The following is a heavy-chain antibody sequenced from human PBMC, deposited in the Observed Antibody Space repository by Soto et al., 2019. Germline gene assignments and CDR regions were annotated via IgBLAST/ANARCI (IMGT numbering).Heavy chain of an antibody. J-gene: IGHJ6*02. CDR1: GYTFTGYY. Sequence: GASVKVSCKASGYTFTGYYMHWVRQAPGQGLEWMGWINPNSGGTNHAQKFQGRVTMTRDTSISTAYMELSRLRSDDTAVYYCARVILRVAETEGNYGMDVWGQGATVTVSS. CDR3: ARVILRVAETEGNYGMDV. CDR2: INPNSGGT. D-gene: IGHD2-15*01. V-gene: IGHV1-2*02.